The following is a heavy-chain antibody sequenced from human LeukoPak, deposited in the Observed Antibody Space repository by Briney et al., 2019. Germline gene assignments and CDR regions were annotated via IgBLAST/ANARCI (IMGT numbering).Heavy chain of an antibody. CDR2: IYSDGST. CDR1: GFAVSTNY. D-gene: IGHD1-26*01. Sequence: GGSLRLSYAAPGFAVSTNYLSWVRQAPGKGLEWVSVIYSDGSTYYTDSVKGRFTISRDNSKNTLYLQMNSLRPEDTAVYYCARDQRSESYYPWGWFDPWGQGTLVTVSS. CDR3: ARDQRSESYYPWGWFDP. J-gene: IGHJ5*02. V-gene: IGHV3-66*02.